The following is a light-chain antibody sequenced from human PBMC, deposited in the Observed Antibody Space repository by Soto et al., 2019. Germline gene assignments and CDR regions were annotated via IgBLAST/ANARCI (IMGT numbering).Light chain of an antibody. V-gene: IGKV1-39*01. CDR1: QTISKF. Sequence: DIQLAQSPASLSAAVGDRVVITCRASQTISKFLNWYQVKPGRAPRVMISSADTLESGVPPRFSGSGSVRDFTLTINHLQPEDIATYFCHQSYIVPFTFGQGTKV. CDR2: SAD. CDR3: HQSYIVPFT. J-gene: IGKJ2*01.